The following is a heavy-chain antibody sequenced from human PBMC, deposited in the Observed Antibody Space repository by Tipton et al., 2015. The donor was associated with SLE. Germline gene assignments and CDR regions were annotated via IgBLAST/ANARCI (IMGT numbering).Heavy chain of an antibody. CDR1: GFTFGDYA. J-gene: IGHJ6*03. V-gene: IGHV3-49*04. D-gene: IGHD3-3*01. CDR3: TRVGAGFYYSFYVDV. CDR2: IRSKAYGGTT. Sequence: SLRLSCAASGFTFGDYAMSWVRQAPGKGLEWVGFIRSKAYGGTTEYAASVKGRFTISRDDSKSIAYLQMNSLKTEDTAVYYCTRVGAGFYYSFYVDVWGKGTTVTISS.